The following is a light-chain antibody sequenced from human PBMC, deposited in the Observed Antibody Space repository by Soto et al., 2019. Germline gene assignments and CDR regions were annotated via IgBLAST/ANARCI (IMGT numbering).Light chain of an antibody. CDR3: QQSSSTPLS. V-gene: IGKV1-39*01. CDR1: ETISHY. J-gene: IGKJ4*01. Sequence: IHMTQSPSSLSASVGDRVTITCRASETISHYLNWYQQKPGKAPKLLIYGASKLQSGVPSRFSGSGSGTDFTLTITSLQTEDFATYYCQQSSSTPLSFGGGTKVDIK. CDR2: GAS.